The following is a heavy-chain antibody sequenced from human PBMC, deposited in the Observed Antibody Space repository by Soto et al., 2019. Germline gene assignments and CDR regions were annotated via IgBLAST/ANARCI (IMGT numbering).Heavy chain of an antibody. V-gene: IGHV3-33*01. CDR1: GFTFSSYG. CDR2: IWYDGSNK. J-gene: IGHJ4*02. Sequence: SLRLSCAASGFTFSSYGMHWVRQAPGKGLEWVAVIWYDGSNKYYADSVKGRFTISRDNSKNTLYLQMNSLRAEDTAVYYCARDLSAWAMATISIDYWGQGTLVTVSS. CDR3: ARDLSAWAMATISIDY. D-gene: IGHD5-12*01.